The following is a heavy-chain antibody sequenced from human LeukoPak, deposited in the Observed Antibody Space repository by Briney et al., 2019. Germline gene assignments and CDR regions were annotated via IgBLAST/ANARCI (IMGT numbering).Heavy chain of an antibody. J-gene: IGHJ4*02. Sequence: GASVKVSCKASGYTFTSYGISWVRQAPGQGLEWMGWISAYNGNTNYAQKLQGRVTMTTDTSTSTAYMELRSLRSDDTAVYYCATMLGDSSGYSRRFDYWGQGTLVTVSS. V-gene: IGHV1-18*01. CDR1: GYTFTSYG. D-gene: IGHD3-22*01. CDR3: ATMLGDSSGYSRRFDY. CDR2: ISAYNGNT.